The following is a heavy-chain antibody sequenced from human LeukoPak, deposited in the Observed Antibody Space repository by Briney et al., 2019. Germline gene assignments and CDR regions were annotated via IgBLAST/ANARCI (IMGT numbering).Heavy chain of an antibody. CDR2: ISFDGSNK. D-gene: IGHD3-10*01. Sequence: GGSLRLSCAVSGFTFSDYGMHWVRQAPGKGLEWVAVISFDGSNKYYADSVKGRFTISRDNSKNTLYLQMNSLKTEDTAVYYCTTSYYFGSENTWAYWGQGTRVTVSS. CDR1: GFTFSDYG. V-gene: IGHV3-30*03. CDR3: TTSYYFGSENTWAY. J-gene: IGHJ4*02.